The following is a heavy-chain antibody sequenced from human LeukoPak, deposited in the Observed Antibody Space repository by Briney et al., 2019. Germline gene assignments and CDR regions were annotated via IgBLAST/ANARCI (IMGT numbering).Heavy chain of an antibody. D-gene: IGHD5-12*01. CDR2: IIPIFGTA. CDR1: GGTFSSYA. V-gene: IGHV1-69*06. J-gene: IGHJ4*02. Sequence: EASVKVSCKASGGTFSSYAISWVRQAPGQGLEWMGGIIPIFGTANYAQKFQGRVTITADKSTSTAYMELSSLRSEDTAVYYCARDDNIVATIPLRYWGQGTLVTVSS. CDR3: ARDDNIVATIPLRY.